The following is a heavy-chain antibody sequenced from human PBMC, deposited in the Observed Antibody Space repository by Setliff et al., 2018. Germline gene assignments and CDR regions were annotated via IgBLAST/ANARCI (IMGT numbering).Heavy chain of an antibody. J-gene: IGHJ4*02. Sequence: ASVKVSCKASGYTFTGYYIHWVRQAPGQGLEWMGYINPNSGGTSSAQNFQGRVTITRDTSIDTAFMELSRLTSDDTAMYYCATEMGLKHLDYWGQGTLVT. CDR3: ATEMGLKHLDY. CDR1: GYTFTGYY. V-gene: IGHV1-2*02. CDR2: INPNSGGT. D-gene: IGHD1-26*01.